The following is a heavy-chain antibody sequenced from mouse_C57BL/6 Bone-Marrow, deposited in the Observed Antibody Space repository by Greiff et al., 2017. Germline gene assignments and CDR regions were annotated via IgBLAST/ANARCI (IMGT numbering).Heavy chain of an antibody. CDR1: GYTFTGYW. D-gene: IGHD1-1*01. Sequence: QVQLKESGAELMKPGASVKLSCKATGYTFTGYWIEWVTQRPGHGLEWIGEILPGSGSTNSTEKFKGKATFTADTSSNTAYRQLSSLTTEDSAIYYWARGYGSSYWYFDVWGTGTTVTVSS. V-gene: IGHV1-9*01. CDR3: ARGYGSSYWYFDV. CDR2: ILPGSGST. J-gene: IGHJ1*03.